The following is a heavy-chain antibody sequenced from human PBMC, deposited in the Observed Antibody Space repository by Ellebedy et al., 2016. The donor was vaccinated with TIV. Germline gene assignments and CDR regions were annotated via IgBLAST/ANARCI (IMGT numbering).Heavy chain of an antibody. CDR2: IFHSGST. V-gene: IGHV4-4*02. CDR3: ARDDPSGWLDP. Sequence: MPSETLSLTCAVSGGSVSSNHWWSWVRQPPGKGLEWIGEIFHSGSTNYNPSLKSRVTISVGKSKNQFSLKLTSVTAADTAVYYCARDDPSGWLDPWGQGTLVTVSS. CDR1: GGSVSSNHW. J-gene: IGHJ5*02.